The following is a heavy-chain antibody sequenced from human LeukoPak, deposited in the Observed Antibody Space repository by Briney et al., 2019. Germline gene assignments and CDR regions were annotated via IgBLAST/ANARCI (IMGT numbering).Heavy chain of an antibody. J-gene: IGHJ6*03. V-gene: IGHV4-34*01. CDR3: ARREEETTFYYYYYMDV. D-gene: IGHD1-14*01. CDR2: IYHSGST. CDR1: GGSFSRYY. Sequence: PSETLSLTCAVSGGSFSRYYWNWIRQPPGKGLEWIGDIYHSGSTNYNPSLKSRVTISVDTSKNQFSLKLSSVTAADSAVYYCARREEETTFYYYYYMDVWGKGTTVTV.